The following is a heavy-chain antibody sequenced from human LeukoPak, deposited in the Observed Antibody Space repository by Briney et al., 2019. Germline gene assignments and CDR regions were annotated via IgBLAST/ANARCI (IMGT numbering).Heavy chain of an antibody. D-gene: IGHD6-13*01. V-gene: IGHV3-23*01. Sequence: GGSLRRSCAASGLTFSSYGRSWVRQAPGKGLEWVSAISGSGGSTYYADSVKGRFTISRDNSKNTLYLQMNSLRAEDTAVYYCAKGISIAAAGYYFDYWGQGTLVTVSS. CDR3: AKGISIAAAGYYFDY. J-gene: IGHJ4*02. CDR2: ISGSGGST. CDR1: GLTFSSYG.